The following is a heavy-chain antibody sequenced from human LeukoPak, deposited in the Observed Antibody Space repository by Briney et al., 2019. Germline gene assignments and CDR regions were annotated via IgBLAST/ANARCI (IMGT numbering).Heavy chain of an antibody. J-gene: IGHJ3*02. CDR1: GYTFTSYA. V-gene: IGHV7-4-1*02. CDR2: INTNTGNP. D-gene: IGHD3-9*01. Sequence: ASVKVSCKASGYTFTSYAMNWVRQAPGQGLEWMGWINTNTGNPTYAQGFTGRFVFSLDTSVSTAYLQISSLKAEDTAVYYCARDLAPPVYDILTGYYTPGAFDIWGQGTMVTVSS. CDR3: ARDLAPPVYDILTGYYTPGAFDI.